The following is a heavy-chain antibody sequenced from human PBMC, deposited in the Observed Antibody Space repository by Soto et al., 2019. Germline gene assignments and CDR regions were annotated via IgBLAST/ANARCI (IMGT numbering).Heavy chain of an antibody. J-gene: IGHJ4*02. D-gene: IGHD6-13*01. Sequence: GGSLRLSCAASGFTFSSYWMHWVRQAPGKGLVWVSRINSDGSSTSYADSVKGRFTISRDNAKNTLYLQMNSLRAEDTAVYYCFPGIAAARDFDYWGQGTLVTVSS. V-gene: IGHV3-74*01. CDR3: FPGIAAARDFDY. CDR1: GFTFSSYW. CDR2: INSDGSST.